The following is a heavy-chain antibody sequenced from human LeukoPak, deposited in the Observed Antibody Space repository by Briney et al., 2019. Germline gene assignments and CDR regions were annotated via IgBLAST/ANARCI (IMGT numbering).Heavy chain of an antibody. J-gene: IGHJ4*02. V-gene: IGHV3-21*01. Sequence: GGSLRLSCAASGFTFSSYSMNWVRQAPGKGLEWVSSIRSSSSYIYYADSVKGRFTISRDNAKNSLYLQMNSLRAEDTAVYYCARGHEYSYGVPSEDYWGQGTLVTVSS. CDR1: GFTFSSYS. D-gene: IGHD5-18*01. CDR3: ARGHEYSYGVPSEDY. CDR2: IRSSSSYI.